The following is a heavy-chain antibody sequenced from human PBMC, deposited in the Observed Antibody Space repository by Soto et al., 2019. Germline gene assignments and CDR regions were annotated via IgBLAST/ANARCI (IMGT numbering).Heavy chain of an antibody. CDR2: IYNNGNT. CDR1: GGAISSSGYY. J-gene: IGHJ4*02. CDR3: ASRYCPSSSCNWIGNY. Sequence: QLQLQESGPGLVKPSETLFLTCTVSGGAISSSGYYWGWIRQPPGKGLEWIGSIYNNGNTYHSPSLKSRVTISVDTSKNHFSLKVSSVTAADTAIYYCASRYCPSSSCNWIGNYWGQGTLVTVSS. V-gene: IGHV4-39*02. D-gene: IGHD2-2*01.